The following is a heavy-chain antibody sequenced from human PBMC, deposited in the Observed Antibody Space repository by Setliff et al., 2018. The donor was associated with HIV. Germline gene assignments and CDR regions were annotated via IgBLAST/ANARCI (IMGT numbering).Heavy chain of an antibody. CDR2: IYYSGST. CDR3: ARHNPASVPASSPDY. D-gene: IGHD2-2*01. J-gene: IGHJ4*02. Sequence: PSETLSLTCTVSGGSISGSYYYWGWIRQPPGKGLEWIGSIYYSGSTYYNPSLRSRVTISVDTSRNQFSLRLSSVTAADTAFYYCARHNPASVPASSPDYWGQGTLVTVSS. V-gene: IGHV4-39*01. CDR1: GGSISGSYYY.